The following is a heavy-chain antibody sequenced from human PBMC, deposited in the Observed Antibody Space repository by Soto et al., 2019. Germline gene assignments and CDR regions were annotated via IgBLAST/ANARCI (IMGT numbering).Heavy chain of an antibody. J-gene: IGHJ5*02. D-gene: IGHD3-3*01. CDR3: ARDFGRHGAVDTTGWFDP. CDR1: GYTFKSFY. Sequence: QVQLVQSGAEVKKPGASVKVSCTASGYTFKSFYMHWVRQAPGQGLEWIGMINPTDGSVSFAQKFNDRATFTADMPASTVYMELTSLTREDTAVYFCARDFGRHGAVDTTGWFDPWGQGTLVTVSS. V-gene: IGHV1-46*02. CDR2: INPTDGSV.